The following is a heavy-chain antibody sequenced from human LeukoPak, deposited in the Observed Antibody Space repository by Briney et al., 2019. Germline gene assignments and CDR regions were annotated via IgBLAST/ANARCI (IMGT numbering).Heavy chain of an antibody. V-gene: IGHV4-59*01. Sequence: PSETLSLTCTVSGGSISSYYWSWIRQPSGKGLEWIGYIYYSGSTNYNPSLKSRVTISVDTSKNQFSLKLSSVTAADTAVYYCASLDTAMVTGYWGQGTLVTVSS. D-gene: IGHD5-18*01. CDR2: IYYSGST. CDR1: GGSISSYY. CDR3: ASLDTAMVTGY. J-gene: IGHJ4*02.